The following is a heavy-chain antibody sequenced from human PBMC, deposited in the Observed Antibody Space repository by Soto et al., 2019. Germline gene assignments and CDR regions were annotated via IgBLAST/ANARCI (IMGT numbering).Heavy chain of an antibody. Sequence: GGSLRLSCAASGFTFSSYVMTWVRQAPGKGLEWVSTISSSGGTTYYADPVKGRFTISRDNSKDSLYLQMNSPRAEDTAVYYCAKGRYSSEYWGQGTRVTGSS. CDR2: ISSSGGTT. CDR1: GFTFSSYV. CDR3: AKGRYSSEY. V-gene: IGHV3-23*01. J-gene: IGHJ4*02. D-gene: IGHD5-18*01.